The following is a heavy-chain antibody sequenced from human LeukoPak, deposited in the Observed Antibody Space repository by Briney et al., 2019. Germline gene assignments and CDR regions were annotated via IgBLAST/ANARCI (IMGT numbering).Heavy chain of an antibody. CDR3: AKDGGQGADY. J-gene: IGHJ4*02. Sequence: GGSLRLSCADSGLTISNNWMSWVRQAPGKGLEWVSGISGSDGSTYYADSVKGRFTISRDNSKNTLYLQMNSLRAEDMAVYYCAKDGGQGADYWGQGTLVSVSS. CDR1: GLTISNNW. CDR2: ISGSDGST. D-gene: IGHD3-16*01. V-gene: IGHV3-23*01.